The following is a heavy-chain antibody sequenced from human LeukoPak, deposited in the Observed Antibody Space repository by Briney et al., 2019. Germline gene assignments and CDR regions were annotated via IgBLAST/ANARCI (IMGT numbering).Heavy chain of an antibody. CDR2: MYSGGAK. CDR1: GFPGSSNF. D-gene: IGHD6-19*01. CDR3: ARGAGSGWPLDK. Sequence: GGNLRMSNAASGFPGSSNFMRWAHQATGNELQSVSIMYSGGAKDYPDSVGGGSSISRDCSQNTESVQMNSLKGEDTAVYYCARGAGSGWPLDKWGQGTLVIVSS. V-gene: IGHV3-53*01. J-gene: IGHJ4*02.